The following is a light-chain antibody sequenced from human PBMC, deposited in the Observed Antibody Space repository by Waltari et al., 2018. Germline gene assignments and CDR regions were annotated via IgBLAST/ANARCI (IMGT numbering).Light chain of an antibody. V-gene: IGKV1-27*01. CDR1: QVIGNF. CDR3: HQHYTTPWT. CDR2: QGS. J-gene: IGKJ1*01. Sequence: DIQMTQSPSSLSASVGDSVPITCRARQVIGNFLAWYQQNPGKVPNLLISQGSTLQAGVPSRFSGSGSGTDFTLTISSLQAEDVAVYYCHQHYTTPWTFGQGTQVEL.